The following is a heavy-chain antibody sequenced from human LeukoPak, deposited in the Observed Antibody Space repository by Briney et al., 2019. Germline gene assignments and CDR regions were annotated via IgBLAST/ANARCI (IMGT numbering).Heavy chain of an antibody. J-gene: IGHJ4*02. CDR2: VKQDGSEK. CDR1: GLTFSSYW. CDR3: ARDRWFLLRGVWNRHNDY. V-gene: IGHV3-7*01. Sequence: PGGSLRLSCAASGLTFSSYWMSCVRETPGKRLEWLANVKQDGSEKYYVDSVKGRFTISRDNAKNSLYLQMNSLRAEDTAVYYCARDRWFLLRGVWNRHNDYWGQGTLVTVSS. D-gene: IGHD3-22*01.